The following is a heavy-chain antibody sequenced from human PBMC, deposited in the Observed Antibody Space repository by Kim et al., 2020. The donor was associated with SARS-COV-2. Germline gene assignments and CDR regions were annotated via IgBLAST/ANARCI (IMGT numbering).Heavy chain of an antibody. CDR3: ARSTGVAAALFDY. J-gene: IGHJ4*02. CDR1: GGSISSSSYY. D-gene: IGHD6-13*01. Sequence: SETLSLTCTVSGGSISSSSYYWGWIRQPPGKGLEWIGSIYYSGSTYYNPSLKSRVTISVDTSKNQFSLKLSSVTAADTAVYYCARSTGVAAALFDYWGQGTLVTVSS. CDR2: IYYSGST. V-gene: IGHV4-39*07.